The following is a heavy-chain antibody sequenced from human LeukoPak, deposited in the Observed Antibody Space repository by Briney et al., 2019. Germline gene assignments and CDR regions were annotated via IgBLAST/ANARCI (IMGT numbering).Heavy chain of an antibody. J-gene: IGHJ2*01. V-gene: IGHV4-39*01. CDR3: VRRIYIRGGYGDYPWYFDL. CDR2: IYYSGST. D-gene: IGHD4-17*01. Sequence: PSETLSLTCTVSGGSISSSSYYWGWIRQPPGKGLEWIGSIYYSGSTYYNPSLKSRVTISVDTSKNQFSLNLSSVTAADTAVYYCVRRIYIRGGYGDYPWYFDLWGRGTLVTVSS. CDR1: GGSISSSSYY.